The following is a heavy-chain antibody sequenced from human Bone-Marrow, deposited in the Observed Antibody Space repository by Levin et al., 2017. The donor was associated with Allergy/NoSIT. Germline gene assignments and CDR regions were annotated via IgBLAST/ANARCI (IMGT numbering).Heavy chain of an antibody. J-gene: IGHJ5*02. CDR2: ISGSGGST. CDR3: AKAMVGATPGNWFDP. CDR1: GFTFSSYA. V-gene: IGHV3-23*01. D-gene: IGHD1-26*01. Sequence: ASVKVSCAASGFTFSSYAMSWVRQAPGKGLEWVSAISGSGGSTYYADSVKGRFTISRDNSRNTLYLQMNSLRAEDTAVYYCAKAMVGATPGNWFDPWGQGTLVTVSS.